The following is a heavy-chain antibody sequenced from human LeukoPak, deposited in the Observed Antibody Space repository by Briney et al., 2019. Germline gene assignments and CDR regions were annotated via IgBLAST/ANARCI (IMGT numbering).Heavy chain of an antibody. CDR3: TTPGGYYFDY. Sequence: GGSLRLSCAASGFTFSGSAMHWVRQASGEGLEWVGRIRIKANSYATAYAASVKGRFTISRDDSKNTAYLQMNSLKTEDTAVYYCTTPGGYYFDYWGQGTLVTVSS. CDR1: GFTFSGSA. D-gene: IGHD3-16*01. J-gene: IGHJ4*02. CDR2: IRIKANSYAT. V-gene: IGHV3-73*01.